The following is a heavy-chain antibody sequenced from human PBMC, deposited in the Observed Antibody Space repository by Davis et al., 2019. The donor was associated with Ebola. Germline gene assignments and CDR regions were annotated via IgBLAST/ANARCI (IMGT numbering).Heavy chain of an antibody. V-gene: IGHV4-31*03. Sequence: PSETLSLTCTVSGGSISSGGYYWSWIRQHPGKGLEWIGYIYYSGSTYYNPSLKSRVTISVDTSKNQFSLKLSSVTAADTAVYYCARDLWGLAAFDIWGQGTMVTVSS. CDR3: ARDLWGLAAFDI. CDR1: GGSISSGGYY. CDR2: IYYSGST. J-gene: IGHJ3*02. D-gene: IGHD2-21*01.